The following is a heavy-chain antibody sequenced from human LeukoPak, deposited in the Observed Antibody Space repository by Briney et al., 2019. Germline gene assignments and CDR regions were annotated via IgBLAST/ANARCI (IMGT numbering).Heavy chain of an antibody. D-gene: IGHD3-3*01. V-gene: IGHV4-4*02. CDR2: VHLDGRT. J-gene: IGHJ4*02. Sequence: SETLSLTCDVSGGSFTSTNWWTWVRPPPGKGLEWIGEVHLDGRTNYNPSLKSRLIMSGDHPENHISLKMTSVTAADTAVYYCAREGGFYRPLDYSGQGTLVTVSS. CDR3: AREGGFYRPLDY. CDR1: GGSFTSTNW.